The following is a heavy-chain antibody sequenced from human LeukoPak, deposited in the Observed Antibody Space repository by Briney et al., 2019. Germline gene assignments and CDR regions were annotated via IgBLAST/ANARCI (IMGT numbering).Heavy chain of an antibody. Sequence: GGSLRLSCAASGFTFSSYALSWVRQAPGKGLEWVSAISGSGGSTYYADSVKGRFTISRGNSKNTLYLQMNSLRAEDTAVYYCAKAVWGSYLFDYWGQGTLVTVSS. CDR3: AKAVWGSYLFDY. CDR2: ISGSGGST. D-gene: IGHD3-16*02. CDR1: GFTFSSYA. V-gene: IGHV3-23*01. J-gene: IGHJ4*02.